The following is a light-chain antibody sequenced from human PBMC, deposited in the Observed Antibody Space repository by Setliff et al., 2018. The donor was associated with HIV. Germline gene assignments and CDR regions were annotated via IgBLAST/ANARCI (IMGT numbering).Light chain of an antibody. CDR2: DVS. CDR1: SSDVGAYNY. V-gene: IGLV2-14*03. CDR3: SSYTSSSTVV. Sequence: QSALTQPASVSGSPGQSITISCTGTSSDVGAYNYVSWYQQHPGKAPKLMIYDVSHWPSGVSNRSSGSKSGNTASLTISGLQAEDEADYYCSSYTSSSTVVFGGGTKVTVL. J-gene: IGLJ2*01.